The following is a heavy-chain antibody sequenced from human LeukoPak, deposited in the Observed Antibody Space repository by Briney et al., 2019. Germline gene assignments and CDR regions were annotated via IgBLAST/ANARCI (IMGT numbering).Heavy chain of an antibody. CDR2: IYYSGST. Sequence: SETLSLTCAVYGGSFSGYYWSWIRQPPGKGLEWIGYIYYSGSTNYNPSLKSRVTMSVDTSKDQFSLKLNSVNAADTAMYYCARHRSPLESFHHWGQGTLVTVSS. D-gene: IGHD3-3*01. CDR3: ARHRSPLESFHH. CDR1: GGSFSGYY. V-gene: IGHV4-59*08. J-gene: IGHJ1*01.